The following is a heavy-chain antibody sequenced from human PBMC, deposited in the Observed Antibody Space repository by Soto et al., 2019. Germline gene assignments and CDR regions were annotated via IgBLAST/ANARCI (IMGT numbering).Heavy chain of an antibody. CDR2: INTRGSDT. Sequence: LRLSCAASGFTFSDHPMSWVRQAPGKGLEWVSAINTRGSDTFYADSVKGRFTVSRDNSGNTLYLQMSVLRAEDTATYFCARDLRFGELSYGWFDPWGQGTLVTVSS. CDR1: GFTFSDHP. V-gene: IGHV3-23*01. CDR3: ARDLRFGELSYGWFDP. J-gene: IGHJ5*02. D-gene: IGHD3-10*01.